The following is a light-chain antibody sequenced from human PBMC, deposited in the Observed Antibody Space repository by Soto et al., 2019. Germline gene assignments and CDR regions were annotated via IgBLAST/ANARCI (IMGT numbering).Light chain of an antibody. V-gene: IGKV3-20*01. J-gene: IGKJ2*01. CDR1: QSVTASF. CDR2: GTS. CDR3: QRYDPSQGYS. Sequence: EIVLTQSPGTLSLSPGERGTLSCRASQSVTASFFTWYQQKPGQAPRALIYGTSRRATGIPDRFSGSGSGTDFSLTIDTVEPEDLAIYYCQRYDPSQGYSFGQGTKLEIK.